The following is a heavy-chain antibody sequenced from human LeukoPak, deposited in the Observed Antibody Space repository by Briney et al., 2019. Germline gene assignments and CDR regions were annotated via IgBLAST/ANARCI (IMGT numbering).Heavy chain of an antibody. D-gene: IGHD3-9*01. CDR2: ISSSSSYI. CDR1: GFTFSSYS. V-gene: IGHV3-21*01. Sequence: PGGSLRLSCAASGFTFSSYSMNWVRQAPGKGLEWVSSISSSSSYIYYADSVKGRFTISRDNAKNSLYLQMNSLRAEDTAVYYCARAAALYDILTGYQFGYYYMDVWGKGTTVTVSS. CDR3: ARAAALYDILTGYQFGYYYMDV. J-gene: IGHJ6*03.